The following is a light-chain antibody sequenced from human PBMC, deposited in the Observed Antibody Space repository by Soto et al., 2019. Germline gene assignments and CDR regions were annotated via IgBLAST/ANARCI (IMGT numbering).Light chain of an antibody. J-gene: IGLJ1*01. V-gene: IGLV2-14*01. Sequence: QSALAQPASVSGSPGQSITISCAGTSSDVGGYDFVSWYQHHPGEAPKLMIYDVNSRPSGVSNRFSGSKSGNTASLTISGLQTEDEADYYCSSYTSSHTRVFGTGTKVTVL. CDR2: DVN. CDR3: SSYTSSHTRV. CDR1: SSDVGGYDF.